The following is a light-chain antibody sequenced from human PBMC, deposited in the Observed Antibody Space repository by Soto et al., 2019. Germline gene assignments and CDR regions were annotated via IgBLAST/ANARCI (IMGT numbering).Light chain of an antibody. J-gene: IGLJ1*01. CDR3: CSYAGSSTPYV. Sequence: SVLTQPASVSWSPGQSITISRPGTSSDVGSYNLVSWYQQHPGKAPKLMIYEGSKRPSGVSNRFSGSKSGNTASLTISGLQAEDEADYYCCSYAGSSTPYVFGTRTKVTVL. CDR1: SSDVGSYNL. V-gene: IGLV2-23*01. CDR2: EGS.